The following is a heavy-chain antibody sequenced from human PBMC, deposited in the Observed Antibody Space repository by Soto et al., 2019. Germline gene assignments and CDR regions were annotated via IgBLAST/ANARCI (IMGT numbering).Heavy chain of an antibody. D-gene: IGHD2-2*02. CDR2: ISPISGTT. J-gene: IGHJ5*02. Sequence: GASVKVSCKASGGTFSSYAISWVRQAPGQGLEWMGWISPISGTTGYAQKFQGRVTMTRNTSTSTAYMELSSLRSEDTAVYYCARGRPGVKFLYDPWGQGTLVTVSS. CDR3: ARGRPGVKFLYDP. CDR1: GGTFSSYA. V-gene: IGHV1-8*02.